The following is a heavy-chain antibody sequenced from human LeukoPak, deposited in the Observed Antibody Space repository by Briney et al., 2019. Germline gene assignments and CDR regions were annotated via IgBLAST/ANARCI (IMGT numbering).Heavy chain of an antibody. CDR3: AKEKSAGQYYMDV. V-gene: IGHV3-33*06. J-gene: IGHJ6*03. CDR1: GFTFSTYG. Sequence: GRSLRLSCAASGFTFSTYGMHWVRQAPGKGLEWVAVIWYDGTNKYYADSVKGRFTISRDNSKNTLYMQMNSLRAEDTAVYYCAKEKSAGQYYMDVWSKGTTVTVSS. CDR2: IWYDGTNK. D-gene: IGHD6-19*01.